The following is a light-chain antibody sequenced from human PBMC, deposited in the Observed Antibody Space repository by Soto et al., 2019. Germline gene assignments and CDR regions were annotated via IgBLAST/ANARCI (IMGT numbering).Light chain of an antibody. CDR2: DVN. J-gene: IGLJ2*01. CDR1: SSDVGGYNY. CDR3: CSYAGSYTYLV. V-gene: IGLV2-11*01. Sequence: QSVLTQPRSVSGSPGQSVTISCTGTSSDVGGYNYVSWYQQHPGKAPKLMIYDVNKRPSGVPDRFSGSKSGNTASLTISGLQAEDEAGYYCCSYAGSYTYLVFGGGTKLTVL.